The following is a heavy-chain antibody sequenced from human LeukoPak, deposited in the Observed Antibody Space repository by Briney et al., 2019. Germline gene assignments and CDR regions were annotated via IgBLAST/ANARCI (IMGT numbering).Heavy chain of an antibody. CDR1: GFTFSSYA. CDR3: AKTFYSSKGKYYFDY. Sequence: GESLRPPCAASGFTFSSYAMSWVRQAPGKGLEWVSAISGSGGSTYYADSVKGRFTISRDNSKNTLYLQMNSLRAEDTAVYYCAKTFYSSKGKYYFDYWGQGTLVTVSS. CDR2: ISGSGGST. V-gene: IGHV3-23*01. D-gene: IGHD6-13*01. J-gene: IGHJ4*02.